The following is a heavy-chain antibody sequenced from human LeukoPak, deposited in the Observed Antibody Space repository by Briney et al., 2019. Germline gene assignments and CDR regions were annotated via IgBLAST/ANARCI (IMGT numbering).Heavy chain of an antibody. Sequence: SETLSLTCTVSGGSISSYYWSWIRQPAGKGLEWIGRIYTSGSTNYNPSLKSRVTMSVDTSKNQFSLKLSSVTAADTAVYYCARGSNDYGDYRPLDYWGQGTLVTVSS. CDR1: GGSISSYY. CDR3: ARGSNDYGDYRPLDY. J-gene: IGHJ4*02. D-gene: IGHD4-17*01. CDR2: IYTSGST. V-gene: IGHV4-4*07.